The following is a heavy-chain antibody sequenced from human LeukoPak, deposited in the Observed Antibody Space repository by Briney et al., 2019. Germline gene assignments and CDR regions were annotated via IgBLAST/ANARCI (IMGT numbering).Heavy chain of an antibody. CDR3: AKDQVRGVDYYYYGMDV. CDR2: IRYDGSNK. CDR1: GFTFSSYG. Sequence: GGSLRLSCAASGFTFSSYGMHWVRQAPGKGLEWVAFIRYDGSNKYYADSVKGRFTISRDNSKNTLYLQMNSLRAEDTAVHYCAKDQVRGVDYYYYGMDVWGQGTTVTVSS. J-gene: IGHJ6*02. D-gene: IGHD3-10*01. V-gene: IGHV3-30*02.